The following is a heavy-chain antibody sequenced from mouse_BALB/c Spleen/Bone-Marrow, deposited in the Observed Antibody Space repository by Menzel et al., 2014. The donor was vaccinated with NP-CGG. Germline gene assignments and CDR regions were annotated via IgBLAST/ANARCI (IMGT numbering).Heavy chain of an antibody. CDR2: IYPGNSDT. Sequence: EVQLVEPGTVLARPGASVKMSCKASGYSFTSYWMHWVKERPGQGLEWIGAIYPGNSDTSYNQKFKGKAKLPAVTSASTAYMELSSLTNEDSAVYYCARGLRWCFDVWGAGTTVTVSS. J-gene: IGHJ1*01. V-gene: IGHV1-5*01. CDR1: GYSFTSYW. D-gene: IGHD1-1*01. CDR3: ARGLRWCFDV.